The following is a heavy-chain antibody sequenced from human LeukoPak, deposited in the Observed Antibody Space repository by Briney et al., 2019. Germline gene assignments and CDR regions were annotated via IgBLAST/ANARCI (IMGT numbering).Heavy chain of an antibody. V-gene: IGHV3-23*01. CDR3: AELGITMIGGV. CDR1: GFSFSSYG. D-gene: IGHD3-10*02. Sequence: GGTLRLSCAASGFSFSSYGMSWVRQAPGKGLEWISAITGSGGTTYYADSVKGRFTISRDNAKNSLYLQMNSLRAEDTAVYYCAELGITMIGGVWGKGTTVTISS. CDR2: ITGSGGTT. J-gene: IGHJ6*04.